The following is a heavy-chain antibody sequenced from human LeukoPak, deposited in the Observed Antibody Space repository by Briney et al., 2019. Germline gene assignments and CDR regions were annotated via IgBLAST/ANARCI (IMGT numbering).Heavy chain of an antibody. CDR1: GFTFSSYS. CDR2: ISYDGSNK. V-gene: IGHV3-30*03. D-gene: IGHD4-17*01. Sequence: GGSLRLSCAASGFTFSSYSMNWVRQAPGKGLEWVAVISYDGSNKYYADSLRGRFTISRDNSKNTLYLQVNSLRTEDTAVYYCARGHWNTLTTIVIWGQGTLVTVSS. J-gene: IGHJ1*01. CDR3: ARGHWNTLTTIVI.